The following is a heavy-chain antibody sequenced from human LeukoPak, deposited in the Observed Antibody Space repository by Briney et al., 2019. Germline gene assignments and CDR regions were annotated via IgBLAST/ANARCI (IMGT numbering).Heavy chain of an antibody. CDR1: GFTFSTYW. CDR3: AKRGELMPAAGMYYFDS. Sequence: GGSLRLSCAASGFTFSTYWMHWVRQAPGKGLEWVSGIGGGGFSTYYADSVKGRFTISRDNSKNTLYLQMNSLRAEDTAVYYCAKRGELMPAAGMYYFDSWGQGTLVTVSS. CDR2: IGGGGFST. J-gene: IGHJ4*02. V-gene: IGHV3-23*01. D-gene: IGHD3-16*01.